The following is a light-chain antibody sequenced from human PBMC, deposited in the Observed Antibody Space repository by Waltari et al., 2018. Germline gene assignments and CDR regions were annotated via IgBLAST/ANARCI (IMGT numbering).Light chain of an antibody. CDR3: QQYRGLWT. Sequence: IQLTQSPSSLSASVGDRVTITCRASQGIDNYLGWYQQKPGKAPKLLIYEASTLQSGVPSRFSGSGSGTDFTLTISSLQPADFATYYCQQYRGLWTFGQGTRVEVK. V-gene: IGKV1-9*01. CDR2: EAS. CDR1: QGIDNY. J-gene: IGKJ1*01.